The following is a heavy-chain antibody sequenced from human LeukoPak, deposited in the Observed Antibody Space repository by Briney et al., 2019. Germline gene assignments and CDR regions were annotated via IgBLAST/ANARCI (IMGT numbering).Heavy chain of an antibody. CDR3: ATGLWFGKYLDV. Sequence: GGSLRLSCAASGFTISDYSMSWIRQAPGKGLEWVSHISSGGTTIYYADSVKGRFTISSDNAKNSLDLQMNSLRAEDTAVYYCATGLWFGKYLDVWGKGTTVTISS. V-gene: IGHV3-11*04. D-gene: IGHD3-10*01. CDR2: ISSGGTTI. CDR1: GFTISDYS. J-gene: IGHJ6*04.